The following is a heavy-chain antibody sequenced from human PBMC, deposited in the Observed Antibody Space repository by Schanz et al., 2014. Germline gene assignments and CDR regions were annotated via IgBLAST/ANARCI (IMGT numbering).Heavy chain of an antibody. J-gene: IGHJ3*02. D-gene: IGHD3-22*01. V-gene: IGHV1-69*04. Sequence: QVQLVQSGAEVKKPGSSVKVSCKASGGTFSSYAFSWVRQAPGQGLEWMGKIIPILGMENYAQKFQGRVPIPADISTSTAYMDLSSLRSDDTAVYYCARDIQYHYDTSGPVGAFDIWGQGTVVTVSS. CDR1: GGTFSSYA. CDR3: ARDIQYHYDTSGPVGAFDI. CDR2: IIPILGME.